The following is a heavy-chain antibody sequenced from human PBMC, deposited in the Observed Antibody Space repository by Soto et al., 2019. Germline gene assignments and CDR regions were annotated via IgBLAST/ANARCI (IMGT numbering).Heavy chain of an antibody. J-gene: IGHJ4*02. CDR2: ISYDGSNK. CDR3: AKGLWGSGVDSGDYFDF. V-gene: IGHV3-30*18. D-gene: IGHD2-21*02. CDR1: GFTFSNYG. Sequence: QVQLVESGGGVVQPGRSLRLSCAASGFTFSNYGMHWVRQAPGKGLEWVTIISYDGSNKLYADSVKGRFSIFRDNSKNTVYLLMNNLRLEDTAVYYCAKGLWGSGVDSGDYFDFWGQGALVTVSA.